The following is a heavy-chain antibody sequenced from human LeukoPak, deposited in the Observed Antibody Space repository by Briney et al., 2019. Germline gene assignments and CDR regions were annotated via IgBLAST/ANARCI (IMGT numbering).Heavy chain of an antibody. D-gene: IGHD1-1*01. CDR2: ISWNSGSI. CDR1: GFTFDDYA. J-gene: IGHJ3*02. V-gene: IGHV3-9*03. CDR3: AKDIGYNDAFDI. Sequence: PGGSLRLSCAASGFTFDDYAMHWVRQAPGKGLEWVSGISWNSGSIGYADSVKGRFTISRDNAKNSLYLQMNSLRAEDMALYYCAKDIGYNDAFDIWGQGTMVTVSS.